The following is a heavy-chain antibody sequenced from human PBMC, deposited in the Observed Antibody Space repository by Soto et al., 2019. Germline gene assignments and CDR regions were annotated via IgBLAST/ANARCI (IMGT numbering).Heavy chain of an antibody. Sequence: PGGSLRLSCAASGFTFSSYAMSWVRQAPGKGLEWVSAISGSGGSTYYADSVKGRFTISRDNSKNTLYLQMNSLRAEDTAVYYCAKGQESLFGVVIETIYYFDYWGQGTLVTVSS. CDR3: AKGQESLFGVVIETIYYFDY. CDR2: ISGSGGST. J-gene: IGHJ4*02. D-gene: IGHD3-3*01. CDR1: GFTFSSYA. V-gene: IGHV3-23*01.